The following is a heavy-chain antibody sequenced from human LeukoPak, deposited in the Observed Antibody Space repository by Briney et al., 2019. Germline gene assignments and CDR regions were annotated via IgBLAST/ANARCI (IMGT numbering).Heavy chain of an antibody. V-gene: IGHV4-4*07. CDR2: IYTSGST. CDR1: GGSISSYY. J-gene: IGHJ6*03. CDR3: ARGFFSIAAAGYYYYYYMDV. Sequence: PSETLSLTCTVSGGSISSYYWSWIRQPPGKGLEWIGHIYTSGSTNYNPSLKSRVTMSVDTSKNQFFLKLSSVTAADTAVYYCARGFFSIAAAGYYYYYYMDVWGKGTTVTVSS. D-gene: IGHD6-13*01.